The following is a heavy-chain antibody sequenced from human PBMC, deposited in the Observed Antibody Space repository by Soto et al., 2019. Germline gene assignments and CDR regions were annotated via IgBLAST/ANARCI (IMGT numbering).Heavy chain of an antibody. CDR1: GGTFRSYA. Sequence: QVQLVQSGAEVKKPGSSVKVSCKASGGTFRSYAMSWVRQAPGQGLEWMGEVIPIFGITNYAQKFQGRVTITAAAYTSTAYMELSSLRSEDTAGYYCARDRAGCGGDCVGWFDPWGQGTLVTVSS. J-gene: IGHJ5*02. CDR2: VIPIFGIT. V-gene: IGHV1-69*01. D-gene: IGHD2-21*02. CDR3: ARDRAGCGGDCVGWFDP.